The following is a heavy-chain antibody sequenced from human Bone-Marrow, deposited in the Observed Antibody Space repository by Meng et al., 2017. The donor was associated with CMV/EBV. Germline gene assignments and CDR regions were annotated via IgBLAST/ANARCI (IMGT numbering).Heavy chain of an antibody. Sequence: ASAKVSCKASGYTFTSYDTNWVRQAPGQGLEGMGWMNPNGDNTGYAQKSQGRVTMTRNTSIRTAYMELSSLRSEDTAVYYCARGRRYCSRTSCYYFDYLGQGTLVTVSS. D-gene: IGHD2-2*01. CDR1: GYTFTSYD. J-gene: IGHJ4*02. CDR3: ARGRRYCSRTSCYYFDY. V-gene: IGHV1-8*01. CDR2: MNPNGDNT.